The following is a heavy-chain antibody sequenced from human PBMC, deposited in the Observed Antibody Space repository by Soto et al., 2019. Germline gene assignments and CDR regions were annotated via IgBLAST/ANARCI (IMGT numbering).Heavy chain of an antibody. Sequence: QVQLQESGPGLVKPSETLSLTCTVSGGSVSSGSYYWSWIRQPPGKGLEWIGYIYYSGSTNYNPSLTSRVTISVDTSKNQFSLKLSSVTAADTAVYYCARGAYYYDSSGSPTFGNFDYWGQGTLVTVSS. CDR2: IYYSGST. J-gene: IGHJ4*02. D-gene: IGHD3-22*01. CDR3: ARGAYYYDSSGSPTFGNFDY. V-gene: IGHV4-61*01. CDR1: GGSVSSGSYY.